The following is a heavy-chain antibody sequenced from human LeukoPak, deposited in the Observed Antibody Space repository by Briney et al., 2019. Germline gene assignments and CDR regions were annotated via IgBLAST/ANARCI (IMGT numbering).Heavy chain of an antibody. J-gene: IGHJ4*02. CDR3: ARDSGIAAAGFPFDY. V-gene: IGHV3-21*01. D-gene: IGHD6-13*01. CDR2: ISSSSSYI. Sequence: GGSLRLSCAASGVTFSSYSMNWVRQAPGKGLEWVSSISSSSSYIYYADSVKGRFTISRDNAKNSLYLQMNSLRAEDTAVYYSARDSGIAAAGFPFDYWGQGTLVTVSS. CDR1: GVTFSSYS.